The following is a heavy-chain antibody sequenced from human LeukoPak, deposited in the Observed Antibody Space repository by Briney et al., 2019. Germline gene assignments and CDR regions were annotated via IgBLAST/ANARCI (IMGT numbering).Heavy chain of an antibody. D-gene: IGHD3-9*01. J-gene: IGHJ3*02. CDR3: ARHADYYDILTGYYPGNAFDI. V-gene: IGHV4-39*01. Sequence: PSETLSLTCTVSGGSISSYYWGWIRQPPGKGLEWIGSIYYSGSTYYNPSLKSRVTISVDTSKNQFSLKLSSVTAADTAVYYCARHADYYDILTGYYPGNAFDIWGQGTMVTVSS. CDR1: GGSISSYY. CDR2: IYYSGST.